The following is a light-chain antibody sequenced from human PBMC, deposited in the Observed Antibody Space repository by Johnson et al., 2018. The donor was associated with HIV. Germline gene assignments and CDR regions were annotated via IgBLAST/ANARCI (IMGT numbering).Light chain of an antibody. CDR3: GTWDNSLSTGGV. Sequence: QSVLTQPPSVSAAPGQKVTISCSGSSSNIGNNYISWYQQHPGTAPKLLIYENNKRPSGSPDRFSGSKSATSATLGITGLQTGDEADYYCGTWDNSLSTGGVFGTGTKVTVL. J-gene: IGLJ1*01. V-gene: IGLV1-51*02. CDR1: SSNIGNNY. CDR2: ENN.